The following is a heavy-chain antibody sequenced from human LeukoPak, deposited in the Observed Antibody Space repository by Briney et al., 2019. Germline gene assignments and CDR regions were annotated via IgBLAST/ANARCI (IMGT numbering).Heavy chain of an antibody. CDR1: GYTFTGYY. D-gene: IGHD6-19*01. CDR2: INPNSGGT. V-gene: IGHV1-2*04. J-gene: IGHJ5*02. Sequence: ASVKVSCKASGYTFTGYYMHWVRQAPGQGLEWMGWINPNSGGTNYAQKFQGWVTMTRDTSISTAYMELSRLRSVDTAVYYCAREGAVAGEDNWFDPWGQGTLVTVSS. CDR3: AREGAVAGEDNWFDP.